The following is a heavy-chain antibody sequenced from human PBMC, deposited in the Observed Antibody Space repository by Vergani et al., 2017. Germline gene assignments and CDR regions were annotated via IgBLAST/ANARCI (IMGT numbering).Heavy chain of an antibody. J-gene: IGHJ4*02. CDR1: GFTFSSYA. D-gene: IGHD3-22*01. V-gene: IGHV3-30*04. Sequence: QVQLVESGGGVDQPGRSLRLSCAASGFTFSSYAMHWVRQAPGKGLEWVAVISYDGSIKYYADSVKGRFTISRDNSKNTLYLQMNSLRAEDTAVYYCARDSSGYYQLDYWGQGTLVTVSS. CDR2: ISYDGSIK. CDR3: ARDSSGYYQLDY.